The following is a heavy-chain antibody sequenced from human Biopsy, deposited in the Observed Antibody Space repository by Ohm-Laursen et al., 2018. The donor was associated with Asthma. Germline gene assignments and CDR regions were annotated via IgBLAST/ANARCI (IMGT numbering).Heavy chain of an antibody. CDR3: ARTTYGHDGFDP. CDR2: IYHSGPT. Sequence: TLSLTCTVSGGSIISSSWWSWVRQTPGKGLEWIGEIYHSGPTYYNPSLKSRVSISLDTSKNQFSLSLTSVTAADTAVYYCARTTYGHDGFDPWGQGTLVTVSS. CDR1: GGSIISSSW. J-gene: IGHJ5*02. D-gene: IGHD4-17*01. V-gene: IGHV4-4*02.